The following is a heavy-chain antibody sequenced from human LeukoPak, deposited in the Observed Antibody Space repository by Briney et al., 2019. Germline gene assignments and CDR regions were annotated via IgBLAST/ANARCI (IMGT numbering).Heavy chain of an antibody. Sequence: GSLRLSCAASGFTFSSYSMNWVRQPPGKGLEWIGEINHSGSTNYKPSLKSRVTISVDTSKNQFSLRLSSVTAADTAVYYCARESLTWLQSRTSWFDPWGQGTLVTVSS. CDR1: GFTFSSYS. CDR3: ARESLTWLQSRTSWFDP. V-gene: IGHV4-34*01. D-gene: IGHD5-24*01. CDR2: INHSGST. J-gene: IGHJ5*02.